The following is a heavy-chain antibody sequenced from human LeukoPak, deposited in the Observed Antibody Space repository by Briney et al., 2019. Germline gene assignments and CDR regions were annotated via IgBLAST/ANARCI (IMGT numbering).Heavy chain of an antibody. CDR1: GFTFSDYY. D-gene: IGHD1-26*01. CDR2: ISSSGSTI. J-gene: IGHJ4*02. Sequence: GGSLRLSCAASGFTFSDYYMSWFRQAPGKGLEWVSYISSSGSTIYYADSVKGRFTISRDNAKNSLYLQMNSLRAEDTAVYYCARSKRVWELPVGNYYFDYWGQGTLVTVSS. CDR3: ARSKRVWELPVGNYYFDY. V-gene: IGHV3-11*01.